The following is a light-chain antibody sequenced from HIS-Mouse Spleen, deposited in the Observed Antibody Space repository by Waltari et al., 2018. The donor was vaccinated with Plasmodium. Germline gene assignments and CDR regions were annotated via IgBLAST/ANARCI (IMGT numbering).Light chain of an antibody. J-gene: IGLJ2*01. Sequence: QSTLTQPPSASGSPGQSVTISCTGTSSDVGGYNYVSWYQQHPGKAPKLMIYEVSKRHSGIPERFAGSKSGKTASLTVSGLQAEDEADYYCSSYAGSNNLVFGGGTKLTVL. V-gene: IGLV2-8*01. CDR3: SSYAGSNNLV. CDR1: SSDVGGYNY. CDR2: EVS.